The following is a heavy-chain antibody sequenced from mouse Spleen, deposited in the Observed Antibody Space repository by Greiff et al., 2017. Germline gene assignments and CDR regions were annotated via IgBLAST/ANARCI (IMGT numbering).Heavy chain of an antibody. J-gene: IGHJ2*01. CDR1: GFTFSSYA. CDR3: ARDRTGTGDY. CDR2: ISDGGSYT. D-gene: IGHD4-1*01. Sequence: EVKLMESGGGLVKPGGSLKLSCAASGFTFSSYAMSWVRQTPEKRLEWVATISDGGSYTYYPDNVKGRFTNSRDNAKNNLYLQMSHLKSEDTAMYYCARDRTGTGDYWGQGTTLTVSS. V-gene: IGHV5-4*01.